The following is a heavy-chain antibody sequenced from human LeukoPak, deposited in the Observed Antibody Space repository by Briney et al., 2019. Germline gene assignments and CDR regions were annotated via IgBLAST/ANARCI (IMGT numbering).Heavy chain of an antibody. D-gene: IGHD5-24*01. Sequence: GGSLRLSCAASGFTFSSYSMNWVRQAPGRGLEWVSSISSSSSYIYYADSVKGRFTISRDNAKNSLYLQMNSLRAEDTAVYYCARDLDGLGAFDIWGQGTMVTVSS. CDR2: ISSSSSYI. CDR1: GFTFSSYS. CDR3: ARDLDGLGAFDI. V-gene: IGHV3-21*01. J-gene: IGHJ3*02.